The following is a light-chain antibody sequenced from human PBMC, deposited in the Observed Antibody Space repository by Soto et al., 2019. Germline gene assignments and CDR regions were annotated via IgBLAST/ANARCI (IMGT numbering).Light chain of an antibody. CDR3: QQYGSSPFT. V-gene: IGKV3-20*01. CDR2: GAS. CDR1: QSVSSSY. J-gene: IGKJ5*01. Sequence: EIVLTQSPGTLSLSPGERATXSCRASQSVSSSYLAWYQQKPGQAPRLLIYGASSRATGIPDRFSGSGSGTDFTITISRLEPEDFAVYYCQQYGSSPFTFGQGTRLEIK.